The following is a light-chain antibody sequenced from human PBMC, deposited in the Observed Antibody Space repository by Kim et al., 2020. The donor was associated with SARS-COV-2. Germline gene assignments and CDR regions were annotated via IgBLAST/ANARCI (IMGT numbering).Light chain of an antibody. Sequence: SYELTQPPPVSVSPGQTASITCSGDKLGDKYACWYQQKPCQSPVLVIYQDSKRPSGIPERFSGSNSWNTATLTISGTQAMDEADYYCQAWDSSTNVVFGGGTQLTVL. J-gene: IGLJ2*01. V-gene: IGLV3-1*01. CDR1: KLGDKY. CDR3: QAWDSSTNVV. CDR2: QDS.